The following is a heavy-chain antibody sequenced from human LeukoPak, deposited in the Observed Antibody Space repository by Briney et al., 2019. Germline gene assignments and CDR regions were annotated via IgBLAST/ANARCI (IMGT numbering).Heavy chain of an antibody. CDR2: VKTDGSDT. J-gene: IGHJ4*02. V-gene: IGHV3-74*01. Sequence: GGSLRLSCAASGFTFSTYWMPWVRQAPGKGLVWVSRVKTDGSDTNYADSVKGRFTISRDNAKNTLYLQMDSLRAEDTAVYYCARLRVLAASTSGFDYWGQGTLVTVSS. D-gene: IGHD2-2*01. CDR3: ARLRVLAASTSGFDY. CDR1: GFTFSTYW.